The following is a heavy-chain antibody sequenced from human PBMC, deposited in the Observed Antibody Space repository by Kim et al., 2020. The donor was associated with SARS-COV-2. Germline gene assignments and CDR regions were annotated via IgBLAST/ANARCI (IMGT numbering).Heavy chain of an antibody. CDR1: GFTFSSYS. V-gene: IGHV3-21*01. J-gene: IGHJ6*02. D-gene: IGHD3-22*01. CDR2: ISSSSSYI. CDR3: ASLENYYDSNGYPGSGLYGMDV. Sequence: GGSLRLSCAASGFTFSSYSMNWVRQAPGKGLEWVSSISSSSSYIYYADSVKGRFTISRDNAKNSLYLQMNSLRAEDTAVYYCASLENYYDSNGYPGSGLYGMDVWGQGTTVTVSS.